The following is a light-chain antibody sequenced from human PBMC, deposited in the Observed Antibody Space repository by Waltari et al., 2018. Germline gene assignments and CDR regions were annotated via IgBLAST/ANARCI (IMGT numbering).Light chain of an antibody. V-gene: IGKV1-5*03. CDR3: QQYNSDAYT. CDR1: QSISSW. J-gene: IGKJ2*01. Sequence: DIQMTQSPSTLSASVGDRVTITCRASQSISSWLAWYQQKPGKAPKLLIYKASSLESGVPSRFSGSGAGTEFTRTISSLQHDDFATYYCQQYNSDAYTFGQGTKVEIK. CDR2: KAS.